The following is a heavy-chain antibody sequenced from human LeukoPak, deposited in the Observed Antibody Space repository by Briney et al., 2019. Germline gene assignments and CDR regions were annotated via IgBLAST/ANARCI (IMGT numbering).Heavy chain of an antibody. Sequence: NPSETLSLTCTVSGGSINSSSYYWGWIRQPPGKGLEWIGSIFYSGNTYDNPSLKSRVTISVDTSKNQFSLKLSSVTAADTAVYYCARFIAARTYYFDYWGQGTLVTVSS. J-gene: IGHJ4*02. D-gene: IGHD6-6*01. V-gene: IGHV4-39*07. CDR3: ARFIAARTYYFDY. CDR1: GGSINSSSYY. CDR2: IFYSGNT.